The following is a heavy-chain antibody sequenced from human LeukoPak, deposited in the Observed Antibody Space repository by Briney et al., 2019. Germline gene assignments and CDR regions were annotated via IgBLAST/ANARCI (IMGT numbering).Heavy chain of an antibody. CDR1: GFTFSSYG. J-gene: IGHJ4*02. D-gene: IGHD3-10*01. Sequence: GGSLRLSCAASGFTFSSYGMHWVRQAPGKGLEWVAVISYGGSNKYYADSVKGRFTISRDNSKNTLYLQMNSLRAEDTAVYYCAKGRILGSYYSPLDYWGQGTLVTVSS. V-gene: IGHV3-30*18. CDR3: AKGRILGSYYSPLDY. CDR2: ISYGGSNK.